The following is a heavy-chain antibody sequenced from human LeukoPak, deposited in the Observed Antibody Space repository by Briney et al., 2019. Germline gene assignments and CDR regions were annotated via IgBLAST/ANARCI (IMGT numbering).Heavy chain of an antibody. CDR1: GFTFSSYA. V-gene: IGHV3-23*01. CDR2: ISGSGGST. J-gene: IGHJ4*02. Sequence: GGPLRLSCAASGFTFSSYAMSWVRQAPGKGLEWVSAISGSGGSTYYADSVKGRFTISRDNSKNTLYLQMNSLRAEDTALYYCVKAYTTSGTYLEPWGQGTLVTVSS. D-gene: IGHD1-26*01. CDR3: VKAYTTSGTYLEP.